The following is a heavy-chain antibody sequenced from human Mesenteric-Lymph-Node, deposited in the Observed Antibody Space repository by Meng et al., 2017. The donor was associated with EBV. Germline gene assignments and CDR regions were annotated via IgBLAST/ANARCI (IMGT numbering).Heavy chain of an antibody. CDR1: GFTFSTSW. J-gene: IGHJ4*02. CDR3: TRGGSPFY. Sequence: EFQLVESGGGLVQPGGSLSLSCEASGFTFSTSWMHWVRQVPGKGLVWVSRINGDASNIKYADSVKGRFTISRDNAKNTLYLDMNSLSAEDTAIYYCTRGGSPFYWGQGTLVTVSS. D-gene: IGHD1-26*01. V-gene: IGHV3-74*01. CDR2: INGDASNI.